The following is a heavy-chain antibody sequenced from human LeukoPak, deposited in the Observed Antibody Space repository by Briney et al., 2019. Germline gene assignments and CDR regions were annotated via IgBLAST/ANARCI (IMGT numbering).Heavy chain of an antibody. D-gene: IGHD4/OR15-4a*01. CDR1: GFTFSSYG. V-gene: IGHV3-30*18. Sequence: GGSLRLSCAASGFTFSSYGMHWVRQAPGKGLEWVAVISYDGSNKYYADSVKGRFTISRDNSKNTLYLQMNSLRAEDTAVYYCAKSPTDYDALDYWGQGTLVTVS. J-gene: IGHJ4*02. CDR3: AKSPTDYDALDY. CDR2: ISYDGSNK.